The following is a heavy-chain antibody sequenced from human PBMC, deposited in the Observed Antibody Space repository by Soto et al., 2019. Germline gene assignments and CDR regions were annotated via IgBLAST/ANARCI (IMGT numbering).Heavy chain of an antibody. V-gene: IGHV3-33*01. CDR1: GFTFSNYA. J-gene: IGHJ5*02. Sequence: QVQLVESGGGVVQPGRSLRLSCVASGFTFSNYAMHWVRQAPGKGLEWVALIWYDGSNKYYADSVKGRFTISRDNPKNPLYLQMNNLRAEATAVYYCAREAYSSGWYWFDPWGQGTLVTVSS. CDR2: IWYDGSNK. CDR3: AREAYSSGWYWFDP. D-gene: IGHD6-19*01.